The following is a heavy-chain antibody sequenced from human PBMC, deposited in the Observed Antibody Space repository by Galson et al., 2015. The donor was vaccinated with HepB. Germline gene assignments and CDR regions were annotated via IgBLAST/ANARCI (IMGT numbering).Heavy chain of an antibody. CDR2: ISSSSSTI. CDR3: ASPGSYLPYYGMDV. J-gene: IGHJ6*02. D-gene: IGHD1-26*01. Sequence: SLRLSCAASGFTFSSYSMNWVRQAPGKGLEWVSYISSSSSTIYYADSVKGRFTISRDNAKNSLYLQMNSLRAEDTAVYYCASPGSYLPYYGMDVWGQGTTVTVSS. V-gene: IGHV3-48*01. CDR1: GFTFSSYS.